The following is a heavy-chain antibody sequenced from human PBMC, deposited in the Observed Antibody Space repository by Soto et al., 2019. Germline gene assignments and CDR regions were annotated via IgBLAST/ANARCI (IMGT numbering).Heavy chain of an antibody. J-gene: IGHJ5*01. D-gene: IGHD3-22*01. V-gene: IGHV4-34*01. CDR2: INHSGRV. CDR1: GGSFSGHS. CDR3: WTRASDTNGYYRFDT. Sequence: PSETLSLTCAVYGGSFSGHSWTWIRQSPGKGLEWIGDINHSGRVNYSPSLKSRVTISLDTSKNQFSLTLSAVTAADTAMYYCWTRASDTNGYYRFDTWGQGTLVAVSS.